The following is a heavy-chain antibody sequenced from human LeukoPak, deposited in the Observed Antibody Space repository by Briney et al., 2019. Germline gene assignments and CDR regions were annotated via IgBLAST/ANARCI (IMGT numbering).Heavy chain of an antibody. V-gene: IGHV4-59*08. D-gene: IGHD6-19*01. Sequence: SETLSLTCTVSGGSINSYYWSWIRQPPGKGLEWIGYIYSSGSTNYNPSLKSRVTISVDTSMHQFSLKLSSVTAADTAVYYCARRLAVTGSPAFDIWGQGTMVTVSS. CDR1: GGSINSYY. CDR3: ARRLAVTGSPAFDI. J-gene: IGHJ3*02. CDR2: IYSSGST.